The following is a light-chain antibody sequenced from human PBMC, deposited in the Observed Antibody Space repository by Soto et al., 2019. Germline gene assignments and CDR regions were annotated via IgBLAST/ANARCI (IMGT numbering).Light chain of an antibody. Sequence: QSALTQPASVSGSPGQSITISCTGTSSDVGGYNYVSWYQQHPGKAPKLMIYEVSNQPSGVSNRFSGSKSGNTASLTISGLQAEDEADYYCSSYTSSSTPVVFGGGTKLTV. CDR2: EVS. V-gene: IGLV2-14*01. CDR1: SSDVGGYNY. J-gene: IGLJ2*01. CDR3: SSYTSSSTPVV.